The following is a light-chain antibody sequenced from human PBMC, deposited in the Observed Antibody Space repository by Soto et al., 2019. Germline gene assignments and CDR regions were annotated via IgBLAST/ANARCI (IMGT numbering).Light chain of an antibody. CDR1: QSISSW. V-gene: IGKV1-5*03. Sequence: DIQMTQSPSTLSASVGDRVTITCRASQSISSWLAWYQHKPGKAPKLLIYKASSLESGVPARFSGSGSGTECTLTISSLQPDDFATYFCQQYNSYSYTFGQGTKLEIK. CDR3: QQYNSYSYT. J-gene: IGKJ2*01. CDR2: KAS.